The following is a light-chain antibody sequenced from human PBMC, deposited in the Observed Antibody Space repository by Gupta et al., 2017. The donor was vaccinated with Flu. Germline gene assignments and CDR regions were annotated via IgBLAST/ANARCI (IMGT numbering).Light chain of an antibody. CDR1: SSDVGSYDL. CDR3: GSYAGNTHLGTYV. Sequence: ISCTGTSSDVGSYDLVSWYQQHPGKAPKVIIYEVTKRPSGVSNRFSGSRSGNTASLTISGLQPEDEADYYCGSYAGNTHLGTYVFGTGTKATVL. CDR2: EVT. J-gene: IGLJ1*01. V-gene: IGLV2-23*02.